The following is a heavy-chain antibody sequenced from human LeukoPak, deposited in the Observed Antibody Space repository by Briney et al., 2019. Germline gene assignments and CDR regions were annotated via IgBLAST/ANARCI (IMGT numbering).Heavy chain of an antibody. V-gene: IGHV4-30-4*08. Sequence: SETLSLTCTVSGGSISSSDYYWSWIRQPPGKGLEWIGYIYYSGSTYYNPSLESRVTISVDTSKNQFSLKLSSVTAADTAVYYCARDRSGGSYADYWGQGTLVTVSS. CDR1: GGSISSSDYY. CDR3: ARDRSGGSYADY. D-gene: IGHD1-26*01. J-gene: IGHJ4*02. CDR2: IYYSGST.